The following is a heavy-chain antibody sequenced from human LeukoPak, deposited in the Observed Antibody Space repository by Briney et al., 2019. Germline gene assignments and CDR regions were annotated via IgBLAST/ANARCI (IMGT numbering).Heavy chain of an antibody. Sequence: GGSLRLSCAASGFTFSSYGMHWVRQAPGKGLEWVAVISYDGSNKYYADSVKGRFTISRDNSKNTLYLQMNSLRAEDTAVYYCATDIAVAGPFGYWGQGTLVTVSS. D-gene: IGHD6-19*01. V-gene: IGHV3-30*03. J-gene: IGHJ4*02. CDR2: ISYDGSNK. CDR1: GFTFSSYG. CDR3: ATDIAVAGPFGY.